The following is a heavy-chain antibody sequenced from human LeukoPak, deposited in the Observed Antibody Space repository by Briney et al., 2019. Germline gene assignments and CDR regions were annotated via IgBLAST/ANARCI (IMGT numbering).Heavy chain of an antibody. V-gene: IGHV3-43*01. CDR1: GFNFDRYT. Sequence: GGSLRLSCATSGFNFDRYTIHWVRQAPGKGLEWVSLAGWAGGTTFYSDSVRGRLTISRDSGRKPVYLQMNSLTTDDTAFYFCAKELDTMFFDYWGQGALVTVSS. J-gene: IGHJ4*02. CDR2: AGWAGGTT. D-gene: IGHD3-10*02. CDR3: AKELDTMFFDY.